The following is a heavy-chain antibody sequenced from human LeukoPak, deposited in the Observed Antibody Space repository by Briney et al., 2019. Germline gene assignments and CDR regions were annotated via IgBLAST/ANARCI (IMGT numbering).Heavy chain of an antibody. CDR2: IQEDGSEK. J-gene: IGHJ2*01. V-gene: IGHV3-7*01. CDR3: ARKGVGTGVAYWYFDL. CDR1: GFTFSTYW. D-gene: IGHD7-27*01. Sequence: QSGGSLRLSCGASGFTFSTYWMSWVRQAPGKGLEWVASIQEDGSEKNFLDSVKGRFTISRDSAKNSLYLQMNSLRAEDTAVYYCARKGVGTGVAYWYFDLWGRGTLVSVSS.